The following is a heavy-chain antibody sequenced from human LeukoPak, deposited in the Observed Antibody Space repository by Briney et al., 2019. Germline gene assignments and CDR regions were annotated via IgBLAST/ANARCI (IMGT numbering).Heavy chain of an antibody. Sequence: GGSLRLSCAASGFTFTSYAMSWVRQAPGKGLEWVSAISGSGGSTYYADSVKGRFTISRDNCKSTMFLQMNSLSGEDTAVYYCAKDPRVGSRVATPSHWGQGTLVTVSS. CDR1: GFTFTSYA. V-gene: IGHV3-23*01. CDR3: AKDPRVGSRVATPSH. CDR2: ISGSGGST. D-gene: IGHD5-24*01. J-gene: IGHJ4*02.